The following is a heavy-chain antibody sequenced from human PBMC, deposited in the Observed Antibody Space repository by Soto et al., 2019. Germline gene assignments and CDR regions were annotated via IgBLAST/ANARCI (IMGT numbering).Heavy chain of an antibody. CDR3: ARGLSRNIVLMVYAIANWFDP. D-gene: IGHD2-8*01. J-gene: IGHJ5*02. CDR2: INHSGST. Sequence: QVQLQQWGAGLLKPSETLSLTCAVYGGSFSGYYWSWIRQPPGKGLEWIGEINHSGSTNYNPSLKSRVTISVDTSKNQFSLKLSSVTAADTAVYYCARGLSRNIVLMVYAIANWFDPWGQGTLVTLSS. V-gene: IGHV4-34*01. CDR1: GGSFSGYY.